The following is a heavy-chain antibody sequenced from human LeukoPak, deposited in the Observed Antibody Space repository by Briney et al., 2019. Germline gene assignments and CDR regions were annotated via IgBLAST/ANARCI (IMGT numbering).Heavy chain of an antibody. D-gene: IGHD4-17*01. J-gene: IGHJ4*02. CDR1: GGTFSSYA. CDR2: IIPIFGTA. V-gene: IGHV1-69*13. CDR3: ARGGYRYGDFPYYFDY. Sequence: SVKVPCKASGGTFSSYAISWVRQAPGQGLEWMGGIIPIFGTANYAQKFQGRVTITADESTSTAYMELSSLRSEDTAVYYCARGGYRYGDFPYYFDYWGQGTLVTVSS.